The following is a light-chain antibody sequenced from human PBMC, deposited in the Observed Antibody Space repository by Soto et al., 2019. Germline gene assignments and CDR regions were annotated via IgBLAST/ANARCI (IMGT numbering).Light chain of an antibody. J-gene: IGKJ2*01. CDR2: GAS. Sequence: DIVLTQSPGTLSLSPGERATLSYRATQSVGSNFLAWFQQKPGQPPRLLIYGASTWATGIPDRFSGRGSGTDFTLTISRLEPGDCAVYYCHQYGSSPFTFGQGTKLEIK. V-gene: IGKV3-20*01. CDR3: HQYGSSPFT. CDR1: QSVGSNF.